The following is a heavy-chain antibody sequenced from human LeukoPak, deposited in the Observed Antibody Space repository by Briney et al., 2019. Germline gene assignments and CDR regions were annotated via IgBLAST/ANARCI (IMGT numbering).Heavy chain of an antibody. CDR1: GGSFSGYY. V-gene: IGHV4-34*01. Sequence: SETLSLTCAVYGGSFSGYYWSWIRQPPGKGLEWIGEINHSGSTNHNPSLKSRVTISVDTSKNQFSLKLSSVTAADTAVYYCARGVSSVGATREDYFDYWGQGTLVTVSS. CDR3: ARGVSSVGATREDYFDY. J-gene: IGHJ4*02. D-gene: IGHD1-26*01. CDR2: INHSGST.